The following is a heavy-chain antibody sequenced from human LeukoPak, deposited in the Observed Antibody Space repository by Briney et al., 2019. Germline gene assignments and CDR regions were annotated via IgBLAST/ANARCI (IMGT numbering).Heavy chain of an antibody. Sequence: GGFLRLSCAASGFTFSGSAMHWVRQASGKGLEWVGRIRSKANSYATAYAASVKGRFTISRDDSKNTAYLQMNSLKTEDTAVYYCTRHKGGNNVYYYYMDVWGKGTTVTVSS. J-gene: IGHJ6*03. D-gene: IGHD4-23*01. CDR1: GFTFSGSA. CDR2: IRSKANSYAT. CDR3: TRHKGGNNVYYYYMDV. V-gene: IGHV3-73*01.